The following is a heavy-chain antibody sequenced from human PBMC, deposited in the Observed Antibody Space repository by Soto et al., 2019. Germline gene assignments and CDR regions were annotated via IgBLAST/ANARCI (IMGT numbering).Heavy chain of an antibody. V-gene: IGHV3-23*01. Sequence: EVQLLESGGGLVQPGGSLRLSCAASGFTFSSYAMSWVRQAPGKGLEWVSAISGSGGITYYADSVKGRFTISRDNSKNTLYLQMNSLRAEDTAVYYCAKDPVVVAPAAMFGVGGAFDIWGQGQMVTVSS. CDR2: ISGSGGIT. CDR1: GFTFSSYA. CDR3: AKDPVVVAPAAMFGVGGAFDI. D-gene: IGHD2-2*01. J-gene: IGHJ3*02.